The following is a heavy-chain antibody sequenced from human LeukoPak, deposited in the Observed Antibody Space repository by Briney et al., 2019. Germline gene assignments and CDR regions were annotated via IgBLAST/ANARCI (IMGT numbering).Heavy chain of an antibody. D-gene: IGHD4-17*01. CDR2: IFYSGST. Sequence: KPLEAPSHPRTLSWGSARGGMYYRGWARHPPGKGLGWNGYIFYSGSTNYNPSLKSRVTISVDTSKNQFSLKLSSVTAADTAVYYCARVLATVTTGGMDVWGKGTTVTVSS. CDR3: ARVLATVTTGGMDV. J-gene: IGHJ6*04. CDR1: WGSARGGMYY. V-gene: IGHV4-61*01.